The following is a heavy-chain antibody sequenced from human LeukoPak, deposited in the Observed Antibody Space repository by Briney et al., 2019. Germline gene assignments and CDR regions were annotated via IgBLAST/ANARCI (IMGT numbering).Heavy chain of an antibody. CDR1: GGSISSSR. CDR2: ISISSSYI. CDR3: ARGAVGASLLFDY. D-gene: IGHD1-26*01. V-gene: IGHV3-21*01. Sequence: GGSLRLSCTVSGGSISSSRMYWGRQAPGQGLEWVSSISISSSYIYYADSVKGRFTIYRDNAKSSLYTKMNSLRAEDTAVYYCARGAVGASLLFDYWGQGTLVTVSS. J-gene: IGHJ4*02.